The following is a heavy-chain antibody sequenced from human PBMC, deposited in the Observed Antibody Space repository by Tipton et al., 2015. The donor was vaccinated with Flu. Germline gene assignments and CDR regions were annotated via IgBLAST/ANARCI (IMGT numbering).Heavy chain of an antibody. Sequence: QLVQSGAELMKPGASVKVSCKGPGYTFPAHYIHWVRQAPGQGLEWMGWIYPDDNDTRYPQKFQGRVTMTMDTSIRTAYMELSRLSSDDTAVYYCARDGAGYNGAFDMWGQGTRVTVSS. V-gene: IGHV1-2*02. CDR2: IYPDDNDT. CDR3: ARDGAGYNGAFDM. CDR1: GYTFPAHY. J-gene: IGHJ3*02. D-gene: IGHD5-24*01.